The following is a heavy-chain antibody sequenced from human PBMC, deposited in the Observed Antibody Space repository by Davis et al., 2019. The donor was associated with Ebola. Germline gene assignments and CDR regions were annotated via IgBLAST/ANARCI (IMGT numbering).Heavy chain of an antibody. V-gene: IGHV3-73*01. Sequence: GGSLRLSCAASGFTISGSAMHWVRQASGKGLEWVGRIRSKANSYATAYAASVKGRFTISRDDSKNTAYLQMNSLKTEDTAVYYCTTRNYWFDPWGQGTLVTVSS. CDR3: TTRNYWFDP. D-gene: IGHD4-11*01. CDR1: GFTISGSA. CDR2: IRSKANSYAT. J-gene: IGHJ5*02.